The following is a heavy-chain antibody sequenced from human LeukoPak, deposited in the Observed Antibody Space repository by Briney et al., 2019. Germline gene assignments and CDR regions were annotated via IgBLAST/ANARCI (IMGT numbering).Heavy chain of an antibody. J-gene: IGHJ3*02. D-gene: IGHD3-22*01. V-gene: IGHV4-59*01. CDR1: GGSISNYY. CDR2: TYYSGNP. CDR3: AREGYDITGYRRAFDI. Sequence: PSETLSLTCTVSGGSISNYYWYWMRQPPGKGLEWIAYTYYSGNPNYNPSLKSRATISVDTSKNQFSLKLISVTAADTALYYCAREGYDITGYRRAFDIWGQGTMVTVSS.